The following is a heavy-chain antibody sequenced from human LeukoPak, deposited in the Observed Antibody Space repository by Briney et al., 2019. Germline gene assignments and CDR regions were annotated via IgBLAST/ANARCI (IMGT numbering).Heavy chain of an antibody. D-gene: IGHD3/OR15-3a*01. CDR3: ARADGTGGPYDY. V-gene: IGHV3-53*01. CDR1: GFTVSSNY. Sequence: GGSLRLSCAVSGFTVSSNYMSWVRQAPGKELEWVSVIYSGGSTHYADSVKGRFTISRDNSKNTLFLQMNSLRAEDTAVYYCARADGTGGPYDYWDQGTLVTVSS. J-gene: IGHJ4*02. CDR2: IYSGGST.